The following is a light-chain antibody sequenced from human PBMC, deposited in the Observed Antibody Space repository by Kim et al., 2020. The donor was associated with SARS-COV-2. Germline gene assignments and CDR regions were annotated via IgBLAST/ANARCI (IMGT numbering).Light chain of an antibody. CDR3: QQYGNSPPS. V-gene: IGKV3-20*01. CDR1: QSVSSSY. CDR2: GAS. Sequence: EIVLTQPPGTLSLSPGERATLSCRASQSVSSSYLAWYQQKPGQAPRLLISGASSRATGIPDRFSGSGSGTDFTLTITRLEPEDFAVYYCQQYGNSPPSFGGGTKVDIK. J-gene: IGKJ4*01.